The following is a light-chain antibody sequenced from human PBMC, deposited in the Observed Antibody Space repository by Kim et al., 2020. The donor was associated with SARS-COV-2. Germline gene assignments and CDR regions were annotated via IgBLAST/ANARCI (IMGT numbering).Light chain of an antibody. Sequence: LSPGERATLSCRSSQRVSSSYLAWYQKRPGQAPRLLIYGASSRATGIPDRFSGSGSGTDFTLTISRLGPEDFAVYYCQQYGSSPTFGGGTKLEI. J-gene: IGKJ4*01. CDR2: GAS. CDR3: QQYGSSPT. V-gene: IGKV3-20*01. CDR1: QRVSSSY.